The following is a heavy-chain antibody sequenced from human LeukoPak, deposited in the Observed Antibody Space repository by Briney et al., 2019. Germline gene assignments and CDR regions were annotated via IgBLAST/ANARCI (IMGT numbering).Heavy chain of an antibody. V-gene: IGHV6-1*01. J-gene: IGHJ4*02. Sequence: SQALSLTFSSAAYSVSISSDALHWIRQAPSKGLEWVGRTYYGCQWYKDDAVSVKSRITSNPDASKNHSSQQLSSVPREDTAVYYCAREEAVDTFDYWGQGTLVTVSS. CDR1: AYSVSISSDA. CDR2: TYYGCQWYK. CDR3: AREEAVDTFDY.